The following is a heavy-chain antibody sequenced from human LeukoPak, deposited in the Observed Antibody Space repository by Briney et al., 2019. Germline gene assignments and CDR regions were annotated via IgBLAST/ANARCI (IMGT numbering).Heavy chain of an antibody. CDR1: GFTFSDYY. J-gene: IGHJ4*02. CDR3: AREGAKLRYFDWSDTNYFDY. CDR2: ISTSGSTI. D-gene: IGHD3-9*01. V-gene: IGHV3-11*01. Sequence: GGSLRLSCAASGFTFSDYYMTWIRQAPGKGLEWVSYISTSGSTIYYADSVKGRFTISRDNAKNSLYLQMNSLRAEDTAVYYCAREGAKLRYFDWSDTNYFDYWGQGTLVTVSS.